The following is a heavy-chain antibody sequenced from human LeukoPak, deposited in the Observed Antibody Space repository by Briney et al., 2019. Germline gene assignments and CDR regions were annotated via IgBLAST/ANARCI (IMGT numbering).Heavy chain of an antibody. V-gene: IGHV3-7*01. CDR1: GFSLSAYW. Sequence: GGSLRLSCAASGFSLSAYWMTWVRQAPGKGLEWVANINRDGSQKNHVDSVKGRFTISRDNAKNSLFLQMNSLRAEDTAMYYCAREYSSSTGKASDYWGQGTLVTVSS. D-gene: IGHD6-6*01. CDR3: AREYSSSTGKASDY. CDR2: INRDGSQK. J-gene: IGHJ4*02.